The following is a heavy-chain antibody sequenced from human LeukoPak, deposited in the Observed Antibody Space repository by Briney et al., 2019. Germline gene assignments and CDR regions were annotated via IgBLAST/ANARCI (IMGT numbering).Heavy chain of an antibody. CDR2: ISSSSSYI. J-gene: IGHJ6*03. D-gene: IGHD2-15*01. V-gene: IGHV3-21*01. Sequence: GGSLRLSCAASGFTFSSYSMNWVRQAPGKGLEWVSSISSSSSYIYYADSVKGRSTISRDNAKNSLYLQMNSLRAEDTAVYYCARDVGYCSGGSCYSGGYYYYYMDVWGKGTTVTISS. CDR3: ARDVGYCSGGSCYSGGYYYYYMDV. CDR1: GFTFSSYS.